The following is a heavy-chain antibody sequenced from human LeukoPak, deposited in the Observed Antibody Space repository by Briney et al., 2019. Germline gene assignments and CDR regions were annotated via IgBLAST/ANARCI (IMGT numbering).Heavy chain of an antibody. Sequence: GASVKVSCKASGYTFTGYYMHWVRQAPGQGLEWMGWINPNSGGTNCAQKLQGRVTMTTDTSTSTAYMELRSLRSDDTAIYYCARVRAVAGIRNWFDPWGQGTLVTVSS. J-gene: IGHJ5*02. CDR2: INPNSGGT. V-gene: IGHV1-2*02. CDR1: GYTFTGYY. D-gene: IGHD6-19*01. CDR3: ARVRAVAGIRNWFDP.